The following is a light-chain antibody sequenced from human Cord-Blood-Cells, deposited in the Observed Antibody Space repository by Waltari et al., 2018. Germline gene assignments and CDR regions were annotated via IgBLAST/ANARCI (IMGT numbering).Light chain of an antibody. J-gene: IGKJ4*01. V-gene: IGKV1-39*01. CDR2: AAS. CDR3: QQSYSTPVT. CDR1: QSISSY. Sequence: DSQSTQSPSSLSASVGDRVTITCLARQSISSYLNWYQQKPGKAPKLLIYAASSLESGVPSRFSGSGSGTDFTLTISSLQPEDFATYYCQQSYSTPVTFGGGTKVEIK.